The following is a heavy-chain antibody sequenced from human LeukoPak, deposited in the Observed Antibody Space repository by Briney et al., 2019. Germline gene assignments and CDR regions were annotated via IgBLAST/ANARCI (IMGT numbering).Heavy chain of an antibody. CDR2: INPSGGST. CDR3: ARDHATIGKYDY. D-gene: IGHD3-9*01. J-gene: IGHJ4*02. Sequence: GASVTVSCKASGYTFSNYYMHWVRQAPGQGLEWMGTINPSGGSTTYAQKFQGRVTMTRGTSTRTVYMELRNLRSEDTAVYYCARDHATIGKYDYWGQGTLVTVSS. V-gene: IGHV1-46*01. CDR1: GYTFSNYY.